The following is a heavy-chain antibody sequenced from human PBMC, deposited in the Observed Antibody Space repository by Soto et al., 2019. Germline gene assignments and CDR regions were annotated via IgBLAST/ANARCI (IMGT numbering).Heavy chain of an antibody. V-gene: IGHV1-69*06. CDR3: ARSRLQEMATTKLPPDY. J-gene: IGHJ4*02. D-gene: IGHD5-12*01. Sequence: QVQLVQSGAEVKKPGSSVKVSCKASGGTFSSYAISWVRQAPGQGLEWMGGIIPIFGTANYAQKFQGRVTITAYKSTSTAYMELSSLRSEDTAVYYCARSRLQEMATTKLPPDYWGQGTLVTVSS. CDR2: IIPIFGTA. CDR1: GGTFSSYA.